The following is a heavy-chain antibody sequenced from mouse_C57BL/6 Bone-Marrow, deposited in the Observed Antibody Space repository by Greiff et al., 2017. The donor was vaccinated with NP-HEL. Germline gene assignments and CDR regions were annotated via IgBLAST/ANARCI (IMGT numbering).Heavy chain of an antibody. D-gene: IGHD1-1*01. Sequence: QVQLKESGAELVRPGASVKLSCKASGYTFTDYYINWVKQRPGQGLEWIARIYPGSGNTYYNEKFKGKATLTAEKSSSTAYMQLSSLTSEDSAVYFCARGTTTVVAHWYFDVWGTGTTVTVSS. CDR2: IYPGSGNT. CDR3: ARGTTTVVAHWYFDV. CDR1: GYTFTDYY. V-gene: IGHV1-76*01. J-gene: IGHJ1*03.